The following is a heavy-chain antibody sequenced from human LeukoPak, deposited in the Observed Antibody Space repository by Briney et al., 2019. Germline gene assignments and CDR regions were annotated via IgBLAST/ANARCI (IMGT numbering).Heavy chain of an antibody. CDR1: GFAFSNYG. J-gene: IGHJ3*02. D-gene: IGHD3/OR15-3a*01. CDR3: ARLDSFDAFDI. Sequence: GGSLRLSCAASGFAFSNYGMNWVRQAPGKGLEWVAVISYDGSNKYYADSVKGRFTISRDNSKNTLYLQMNSLRAEDTAVYYCARLDSFDAFDIWGQGTMVTVSS. CDR2: ISYDGSNK. V-gene: IGHV3-30*03.